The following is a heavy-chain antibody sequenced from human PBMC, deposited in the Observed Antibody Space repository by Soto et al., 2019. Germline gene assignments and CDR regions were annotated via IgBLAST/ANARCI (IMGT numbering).Heavy chain of an antibody. CDR1: GFSISDHY. CDR2: TRNRANGYTT. D-gene: IGHD1-26*01. CDR3: ASSWDEHREFDC. J-gene: IGHJ4*02. V-gene: IGHV3-72*01. Sequence: EVQLVESGGGLVQPGGSLRLSCAASGFSISDHYMDWVRQAPGKGLEWVARTRNRANGYTTEYAAAVKGRFSISRDDAQNALYLQMNSRRTEDTAVYYCASSWDEHREFDCWGRGALVTVSS.